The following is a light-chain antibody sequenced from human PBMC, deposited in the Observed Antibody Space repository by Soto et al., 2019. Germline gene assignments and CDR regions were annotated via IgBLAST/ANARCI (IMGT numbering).Light chain of an antibody. CDR1: QSISSY. Sequence: EIVLTQSPATLSLSPGERATLSCRASQSISSYLAWYQHKPGQAPRLLIYDASTRATDIPPRFSGSGSGTAFTLTISSLEPEDFAVYYCQQRRTFGQGTKLEIK. CDR2: DAS. V-gene: IGKV3-11*01. J-gene: IGKJ2*01. CDR3: QQRRT.